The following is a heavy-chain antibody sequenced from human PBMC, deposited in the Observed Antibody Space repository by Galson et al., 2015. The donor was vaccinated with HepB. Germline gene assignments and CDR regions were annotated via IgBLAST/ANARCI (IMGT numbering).Heavy chain of an antibody. V-gene: IGHV1-46*01. CDR2: INPSGGST. D-gene: IGHD3-10*01. Sequence: SVKVSCKASGYTFTSYYMHWVRQAPGQGLEWMGIINPSGGSTSYAQKFQGRVTMTRDTSTSTVYMELSSLRSEDTAVYYCARDITMVRGVIITRPPGDYWGQGTLVTVSS. CDR1: GYTFTSYY. J-gene: IGHJ4*02. CDR3: ARDITMVRGVIITRPPGDY.